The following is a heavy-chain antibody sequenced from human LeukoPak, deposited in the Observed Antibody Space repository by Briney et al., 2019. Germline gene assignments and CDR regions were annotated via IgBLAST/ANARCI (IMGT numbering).Heavy chain of an antibody. J-gene: IGHJ5*02. Sequence: GGSLRLSCAASGFTFSSYAMNWVRQAPGKGLAWVSYISSDSTTIYYADSVEGRFTISRDNAKTSLYLQMNSLRADDTAVYYCARQEPYGGKMFDPWGQGTLVTVPS. V-gene: IGHV3-48*01. CDR2: ISSDSTTI. CDR1: GFTFSSYA. D-gene: IGHD4-23*01. CDR3: ARQEPYGGKMFDP.